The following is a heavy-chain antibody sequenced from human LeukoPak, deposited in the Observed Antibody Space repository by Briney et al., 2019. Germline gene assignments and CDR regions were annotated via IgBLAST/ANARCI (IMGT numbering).Heavy chain of an antibody. CDR1: GFTFSHYW. J-gene: IGHJ6*03. CDR2: INEDGSDK. Sequence: PGGSLRLSCAASGFTFSHYWMSWIRQAPGEGLKWAAHINEDGSDKYYVDSVKGRFTISRDNAKNSLYLQMNNLRAEDTAVYYCATYNWNYDYYYMDVWGKGTTVTVSS. V-gene: IGHV3-7*01. D-gene: IGHD1-20*01. CDR3: ATYNWNYDYYYMDV.